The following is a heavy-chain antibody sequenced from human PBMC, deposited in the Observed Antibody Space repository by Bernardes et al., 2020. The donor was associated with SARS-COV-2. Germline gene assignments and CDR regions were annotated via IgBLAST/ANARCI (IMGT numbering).Heavy chain of an antibody. V-gene: IGHV1-2*02. CDR2: INPNSGGT. J-gene: IGHJ4*02. CDR1: GYIFTGYY. D-gene: IGHD6-19*01. CDR3: ARDPSWPLGVAGNPYFDY. Sequence: ASVKVSCKASGYIFTGYYIHWVRQAPGQGLEWMGWINPNSGGTSYAQQFQGRVTMTRDTSIITAYMELNWLASDDTAVYFCARDPSWPLGVAGNPYFDYWGQGTLVTVSS.